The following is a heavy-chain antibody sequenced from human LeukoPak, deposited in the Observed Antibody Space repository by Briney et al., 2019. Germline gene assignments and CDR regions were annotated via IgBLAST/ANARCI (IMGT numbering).Heavy chain of an antibody. J-gene: IGHJ4*02. CDR3: AKDPTDFDSSGQTYFDY. CDR1: GFTVSSNY. CDR2: IYSGGDT. Sequence: GGSLRLSCAVSGFTVSSNYMSWVRQAPGKGLEWVSVIYSGGDTYYADSVKGRFTISRDNSKNTLYLQMNSLKAEDTAIYYCAKDPTDFDSSGQTYFDYWGQGTLVTVSS. V-gene: IGHV3-53*01. D-gene: IGHD3-22*01.